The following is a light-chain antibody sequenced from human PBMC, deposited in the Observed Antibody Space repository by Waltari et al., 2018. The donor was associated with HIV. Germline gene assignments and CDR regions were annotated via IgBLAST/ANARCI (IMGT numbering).Light chain of an antibody. CDR3: STWDERLNGVV. CDR1: TPNIGSSN. Sequence: QSVLTQPPSASVAPGQRVTISCSGSTPNIGSSNVNWYQQFSRAAPKLLIYADAQRPSGVPVRFSGSKSGTSASLVISGLQSEDEAGYYCSTWDERLNGVVFGGGTRLTVV. J-gene: IGLJ2*01. V-gene: IGLV1-44*01. CDR2: ADA.